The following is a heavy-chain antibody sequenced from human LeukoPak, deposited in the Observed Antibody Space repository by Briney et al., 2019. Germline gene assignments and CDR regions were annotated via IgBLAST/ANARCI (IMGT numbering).Heavy chain of an antibody. D-gene: IGHD5-18*01. J-gene: IGHJ4*02. CDR1: GFTFSSYS. V-gene: IGHV3-48*04. Sequence: PRGSLRLSCAASGFTFSSYSMNWVRQAPGKGLEWVSYISSSSSTIYYADSVKGRFTISRDNAKNSLYLQMNSLRAEDTAVYYCAREQDTAMVTFPGLDYWGQGTLVTVSS. CDR2: ISSSSSTI. CDR3: AREQDTAMVTFPGLDY.